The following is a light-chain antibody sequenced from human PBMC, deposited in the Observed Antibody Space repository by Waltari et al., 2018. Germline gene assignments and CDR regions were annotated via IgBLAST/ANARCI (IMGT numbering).Light chain of an antibody. CDR2: DVI. CDR3: SSQSTNSVVL. CDR1: TSDVGGFNS. J-gene: IGLJ3*02. V-gene: IGLV2-14*03. Sequence: QSALTQLASVSGSPGQSITISCTGTTSDVGGFNSVSWYQVHPGQAPRVMIYDVINRTSGVSDRFSAPKSGNAAALTISELQAGDEGDYYCSSQSTNSVVLFGGGTKLSVL.